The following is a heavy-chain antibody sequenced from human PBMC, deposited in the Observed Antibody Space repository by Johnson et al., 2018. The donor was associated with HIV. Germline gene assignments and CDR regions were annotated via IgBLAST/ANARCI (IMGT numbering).Heavy chain of an antibody. J-gene: IGHJ3*02. V-gene: IGHV3-33*08. D-gene: IGHD3-16*02. CDR3: ARGPIADDAFDI. Sequence: LQLVESGGGLVQPGGSLRLSSAASGFTFGHSWMSWVRQAPGTGLEWVAVIWYDGSNKYYADSVKGRFTISRDNSKNTLYLQMNSLRAEDTAVYFCARGPIADDAFDIWGQGTMVTVSS. CDR1: GFTFGHSW. CDR2: IWYDGSNK.